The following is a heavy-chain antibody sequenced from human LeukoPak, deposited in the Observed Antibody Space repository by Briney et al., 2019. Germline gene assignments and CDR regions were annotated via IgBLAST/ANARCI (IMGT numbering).Heavy chain of an antibody. V-gene: IGHV4-59*01. Sequence: SETLSLTCTVSGGSISSYYWSWIRQPPGKGLEWIGYISYSGSTNYNPSLKSRVTISLDTTKNQFSLKLNSVTAADTAVYYCARHGTSGTNLNWFDPWGQGTLVTVSS. CDR1: GGSISSYY. D-gene: IGHD1-1*01. CDR2: ISYSGST. CDR3: ARHGTSGTNLNWFDP. J-gene: IGHJ5*02.